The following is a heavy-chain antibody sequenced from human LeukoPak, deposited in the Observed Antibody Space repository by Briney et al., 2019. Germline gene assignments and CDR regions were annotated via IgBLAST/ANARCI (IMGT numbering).Heavy chain of an antibody. Sequence: SETLSLTCAVYGGSFSGYYWSWIRQPPGEGLEWIGEINHSGSTNYNPSLKSRVTISVDTSKNQFSLKLSSVTAADTAVYYCASPGDYYDSSGYYAGVVYWGQGTLVTVSS. J-gene: IGHJ4*02. D-gene: IGHD3-22*01. V-gene: IGHV4-34*01. CDR3: ASPGDYYDSSGYYAGVVY. CDR1: GGSFSGYY. CDR2: INHSGST.